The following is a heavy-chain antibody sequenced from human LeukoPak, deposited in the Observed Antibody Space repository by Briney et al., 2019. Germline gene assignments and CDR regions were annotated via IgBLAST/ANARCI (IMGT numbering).Heavy chain of an antibody. J-gene: IGHJ4*02. CDR2: ISGSGGST. Sequence: GGSLRLSCAASGFTFSSYAMSWVRQAPGKGLEWVSAISGSGGSTYYADSVKGRFTISRDNSKNTLYLQMNSLRAEDTAVYYCAKVPGGNYDYVWGSTWWGQGTLVTVSS. CDR3: AKVPGGNYDYVWGSTW. D-gene: IGHD3-16*01. V-gene: IGHV3-23*01. CDR1: GFTFSSYA.